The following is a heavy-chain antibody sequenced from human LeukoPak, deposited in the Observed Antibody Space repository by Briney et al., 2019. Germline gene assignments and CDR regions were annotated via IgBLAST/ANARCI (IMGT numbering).Heavy chain of an antibody. CDR1: GGTFSSYA. CDR2: IIPIFGTA. D-gene: IGHD6-13*01. J-gene: IGHJ4*02. Sequence: SVKVSCKASGGTFSSYAISWVRQAPGQGLEWMGGIIPIFGTANYAQKFQGRVTITADESTSTAYMELSSLRSEDTAVYYCARDDMEGQQPLDYWGQGTLVTVSS. V-gene: IGHV1-69*13. CDR3: ARDDMEGQQPLDY.